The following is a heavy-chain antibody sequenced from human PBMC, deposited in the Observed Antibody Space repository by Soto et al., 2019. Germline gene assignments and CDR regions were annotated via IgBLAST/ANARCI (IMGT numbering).Heavy chain of an antibody. J-gene: IGHJ6*02. Sequence: AGGSLRLSCAASGFTFSSYGMHWVRQAPGKGLEWVAVISYDVSNKYYADSVKGRFTISRDNSKNTLYLQMNNLRAEDTAVYYCANDRSGGGRIAAAGMDVWGQGTRVTVSS. CDR1: GFTFSSYG. D-gene: IGHD6-13*01. V-gene: IGHV3-30*18. CDR2: ISYDVSNK. CDR3: ANDRSGGGRIAAAGMDV.